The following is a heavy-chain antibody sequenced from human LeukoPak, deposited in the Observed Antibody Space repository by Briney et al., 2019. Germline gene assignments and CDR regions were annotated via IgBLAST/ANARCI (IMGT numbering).Heavy chain of an antibody. J-gene: IGHJ3*02. Sequence: GSLRLSCAASGFSFSSYAMTWVRQAPGKGLEWIGSTYYTGGTHYNPSLKSRVTISVDTSKNQLSLKLTSVTAADMAVYYCARDRSSGYYSDAFDIWGQGTMVTVSS. V-gene: IGHV4-59*12. CDR2: TYYTGGT. CDR3: ARDRSSGYYSDAFDI. CDR1: GFSFSSYA. D-gene: IGHD3-22*01.